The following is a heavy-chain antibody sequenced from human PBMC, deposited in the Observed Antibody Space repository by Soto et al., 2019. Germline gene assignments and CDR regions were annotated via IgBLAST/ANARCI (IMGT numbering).Heavy chain of an antibody. Sequence: SETLSLTCTVSGGSISSSSYYWGWIRQPPGKGLEWIGSIYYSGSTYYNPSLKSRVTISVDTSKNQFSLKLSSVTAADTAVYYCARQEMAILGAFDYWGQGTLVTVSS. V-gene: IGHV4-39*01. CDR2: IYYSGST. D-gene: IGHD2-21*01. CDR1: GGSISSSSYY. CDR3: ARQEMAILGAFDY. J-gene: IGHJ4*02.